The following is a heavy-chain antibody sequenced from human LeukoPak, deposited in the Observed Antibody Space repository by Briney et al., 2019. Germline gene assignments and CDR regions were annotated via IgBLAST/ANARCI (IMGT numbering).Heavy chain of an antibody. D-gene: IGHD1-26*01. V-gene: IGHV4-59*01. Sequence: SETLSLTCTVSGGSISSYYWSWIRQPPGKGLEWIGYIYYSGSTNYNPSLKSRVTISVDTSKNQFSLKLSSVTAADTAVYYCARHLGALGAFDIWGQGTMVTVSS. CDR2: IYYSGST. J-gene: IGHJ3*02. CDR3: ARHLGALGAFDI. CDR1: GGSISSYY.